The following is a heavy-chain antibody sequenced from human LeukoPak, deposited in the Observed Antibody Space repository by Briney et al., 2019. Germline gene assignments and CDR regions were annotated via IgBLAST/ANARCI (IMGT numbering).Heavy chain of an antibody. J-gene: IGHJ4*02. CDR3: ATGDYNSTSCYVI. CDR2: FDPEDGET. V-gene: IGHV1-24*01. CDR1: GYTLTEVS. D-gene: IGHD2-2*01. Sequence: ASVEVSCKVSGYTLTEVSMHWVRQAPGKGLEWMGGFDPEDGETIYAQKFQGRVTMTEDTSTDTAYMELSSLRSEDTAVYYCATGDYNSTSCYVIWGQGTLVTVSS.